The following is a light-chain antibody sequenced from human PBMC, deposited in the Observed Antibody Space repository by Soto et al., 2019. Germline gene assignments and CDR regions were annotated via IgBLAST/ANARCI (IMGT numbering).Light chain of an antibody. CDR2: DAS. CDR3: QQRSIWPPT. J-gene: IGKJ1*01. V-gene: IGKV3D-20*02. Sequence: QSVGTVSLSKGERATLSCRASQSVSSSYLAWYQQKPGQAPRLLIYDASNRATGILARFSGSGSGTDFTLTICSLGPEDFAVYYCQQRSIWPPTSCQG. CDR1: QSVSSSY.